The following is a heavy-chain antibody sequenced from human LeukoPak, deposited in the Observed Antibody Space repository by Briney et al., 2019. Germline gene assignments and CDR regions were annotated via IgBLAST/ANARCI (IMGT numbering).Heavy chain of an antibody. J-gene: IGHJ4*02. CDR1: GFTFSSYT. CDR2: ISSSSSYI. V-gene: IGHV3-21*01. D-gene: IGHD6-6*01. CDR3: ARVRFKDSSSPHYFDY. Sequence: PGGPLTLSCAASGFTFSSYTMIWVPQAPGGGRECVSSISSSSSYIYHAVSVKGLFTISRDNTKHSLYPHINSLRAEDTAVYYCARVRFKDSSSPHYFDYWGEGTLVTVSS.